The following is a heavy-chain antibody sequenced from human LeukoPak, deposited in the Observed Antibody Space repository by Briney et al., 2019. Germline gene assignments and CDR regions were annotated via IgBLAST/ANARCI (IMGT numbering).Heavy chain of an antibody. CDR2: ISGSGGST. CDR3: AKVSSEYSSPMGAFDI. Sequence: HPGGSLRLSCAASGFTFSSYAMSWVRQAPGKGLEWVSAISGSGGSTYYADSVKGRFSISRDNSKNTLYLQMNSLRAEDTAVYYCAKVSSEYSSPMGAFDIWGQGTMVTVSS. V-gene: IGHV3-23*01. CDR1: GFTFSSYA. D-gene: IGHD6-6*01. J-gene: IGHJ3*02.